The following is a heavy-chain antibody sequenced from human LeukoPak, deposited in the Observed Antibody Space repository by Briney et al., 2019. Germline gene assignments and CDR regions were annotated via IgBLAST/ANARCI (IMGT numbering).Heavy chain of an antibody. CDR2: IIPIFGTA. CDR3: ARGEAAAGHYYYYYMDV. V-gene: IGHV1-69*13. CDR1: GGTFSSYA. D-gene: IGHD6-13*01. Sequence: GASVTVSCKASGGTFSSYAISWVRQAPGQGLEWMGGIIPIFGTANYAQKFQGRVTITADESTSTAYMELSSLRSEDTAVYYCARGEAAAGHYYYYYMDVWGKGTTVTISS. J-gene: IGHJ6*03.